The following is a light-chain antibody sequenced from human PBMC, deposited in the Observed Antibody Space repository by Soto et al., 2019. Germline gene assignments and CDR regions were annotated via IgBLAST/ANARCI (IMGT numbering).Light chain of an antibody. CDR1: QSISSSY. J-gene: IGKJ2*01. CDR3: QQYGSSLYT. V-gene: IGKV3-20*01. CDR2: GAY. Sequence: EIVLTQSPGTLSLSPGERATLSCRASQSISSSYLAWYQQKPGQAPRLLIYGAYSSATGITDRFSGSESGTDFTLTISRLEPEYFVVYDCQQYGSSLYTFGKGTKLEIK.